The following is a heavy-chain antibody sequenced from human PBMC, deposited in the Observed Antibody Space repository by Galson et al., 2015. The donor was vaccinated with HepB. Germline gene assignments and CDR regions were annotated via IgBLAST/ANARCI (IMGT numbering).Heavy chain of an antibody. V-gene: IGHV3-7*03. Sequence: SLRLSCAASGFTFSSYWMSWVRQAPGKGLEWVANIKQDGSEKYYVDSVKGRFTISRDNAKNSLYLQMDSLRAEDTAVYYCARLWFGELLPTFDYWGQGTLVTVSS. CDR2: IKQDGSEK. CDR3: ARLWFGELLPTFDY. D-gene: IGHD3-10*01. J-gene: IGHJ4*02. CDR1: GFTFSSYW.